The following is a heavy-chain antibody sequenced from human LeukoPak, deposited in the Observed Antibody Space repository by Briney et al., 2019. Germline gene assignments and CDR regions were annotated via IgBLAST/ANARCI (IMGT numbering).Heavy chain of an antibody. CDR3: GRIPAAGSLKGSFDI. V-gene: IGHV5-51*01. CDR2: IYPGDSDT. D-gene: IGHD6-13*01. CDR1: GYSFASYW. Sequence: GESLKISCKGSGYSFASYWIAWVRQMPGKGLEWMAIIYPGDSDTRYSPSFRGQVTISADKSISTAYLQWSSLKASDSAMYYCGRIPAAGSLKGSFDIWGQGTMVTVSS. J-gene: IGHJ3*02.